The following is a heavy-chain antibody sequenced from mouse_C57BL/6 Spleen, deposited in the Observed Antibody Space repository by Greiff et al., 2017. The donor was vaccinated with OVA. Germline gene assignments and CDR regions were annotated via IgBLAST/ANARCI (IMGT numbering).Heavy chain of an antibody. J-gene: IGHJ4*01. V-gene: IGHV1-82*01. Sequence: QVQLQQSGPELVKPGASVKISCKASGYAFSSSWMNWVKQRPGKGLEWIGRIYPGDGDTNYNGKFKGKATLTADKSSSTAYMQLSSLTSEDSAVYFCASRRDYGNHYYAMDYWGKGTSVTVPS. CDR2: IYPGDGDT. CDR3: ASRRDYGNHYYAMDY. CDR1: GYAFSSSW. D-gene: IGHD2-1*01.